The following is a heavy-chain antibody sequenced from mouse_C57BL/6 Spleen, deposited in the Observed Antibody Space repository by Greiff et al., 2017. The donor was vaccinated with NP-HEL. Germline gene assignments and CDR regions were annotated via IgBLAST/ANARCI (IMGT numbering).Heavy chain of an antibody. J-gene: IGHJ4*01. D-gene: IGHD2-3*01. CDR1: GYAFSSSW. V-gene: IGHV1-82*01. CDR2: IYPGDGDT. CDR3: ATYDGYYAMDY. Sequence: QVQLQQSGPELVKPGASVKISCKASGYAFSSSWMNWVKQRPGKGLEWIGRIYPGDGDTNYNGKFKGKATLTADKSSSTAYMQLSSLTSEDSAVYFCATYDGYYAMDYWGQGTSVTVSS.